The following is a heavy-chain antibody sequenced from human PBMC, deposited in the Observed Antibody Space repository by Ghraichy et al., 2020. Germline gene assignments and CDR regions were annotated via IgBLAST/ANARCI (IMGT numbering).Heavy chain of an antibody. Sequence: SETLSLTCTVSGGSISSSSYYWGWIRQPPGKGLEWIGSIYYSGSTYYNPSLKSRVTISVDTSKNQFSLKLSSVTAADTAVYYCARQPLVGEGGDYGDYEDLRNWFDPWGQGTLVTVSS. CDR2: IYYSGST. V-gene: IGHV4-39*01. D-gene: IGHD4-17*01. CDR1: GGSISSSSYY. J-gene: IGHJ5*02. CDR3: ARQPLVGEGGDYGDYEDLRNWFDP.